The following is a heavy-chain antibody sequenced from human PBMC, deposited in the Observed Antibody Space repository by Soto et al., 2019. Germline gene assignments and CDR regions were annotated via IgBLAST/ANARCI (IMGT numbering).Heavy chain of an antibody. CDR1: GGSISSYS. CDR3: AKDDSWAADI. D-gene: IGHD3-16*01. CDR2: VDTTGGT. V-gene: IGHV4-4*07. Sequence: QVQLQESGPGLVEPSETLSLTCTVSGGSISSYSWNWIRQPAGKGLEWIGRVDTTGGTNYIPSLKSRVTMSVDTSKNQFSLNLRFVTAADTAVYFCAKDDSWAADIWGQGTMVTVS. J-gene: IGHJ3*02.